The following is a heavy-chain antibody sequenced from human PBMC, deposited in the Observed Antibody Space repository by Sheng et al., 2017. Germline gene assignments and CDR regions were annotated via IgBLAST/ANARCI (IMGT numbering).Heavy chain of an antibody. CDR1: QFTFSSYW. Sequence: EVQLVESGGGLVQPGGSLRLSCAASQFTFSSYWMSWVRQAPGKGLEWVANIKEDGSEKXYVDSVKGRFTISRDNAKDSLYLQMNSLRDEDTAVYYCARASGWQHLIQVLFDYWGQGTLVTVSX. CDR2: IKEDGSEK. J-gene: IGHJ4*02. D-gene: IGHD5-18*01. V-gene: IGHV3-7*01. CDR3: ARASGWQHLIQVLFDY.